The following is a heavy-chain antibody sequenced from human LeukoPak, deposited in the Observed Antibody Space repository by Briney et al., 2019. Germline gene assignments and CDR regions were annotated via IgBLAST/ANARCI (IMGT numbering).Heavy chain of an antibody. CDR3: ARDLNWETY. J-gene: IGHJ4*02. Sequence: GGSLRLSCAASGFTFNNYWMSWVRQAPGKGLEWVANIKPDGSQIYYVDSVKGRFTISRDNAKNSLYLQMNSLRAEDTAVYYCARDLNWETYWGQGTLVTVSS. V-gene: IGHV3-7*01. CDR1: GFTFNNYW. CDR2: IKPDGSQI. D-gene: IGHD7-27*01.